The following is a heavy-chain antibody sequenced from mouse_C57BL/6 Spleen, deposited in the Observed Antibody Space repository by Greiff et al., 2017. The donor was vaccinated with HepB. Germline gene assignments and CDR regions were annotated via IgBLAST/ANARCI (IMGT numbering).Heavy chain of an antibody. CDR1: GYTFTDYH. CDR2: INPNNGGT. D-gene: IGHD2-3*01. V-gene: IGHV1-22*01. CDR3: AREADYDGYFYAMDY. J-gene: IGHJ4*01. Sequence: EVQLQQSGPELVKPGASVKMSCKASGYTFTDYHMHWVKQSHGKSLEWIGYINPNNGGTSYNQKFKGKATLTVNKSSSTAYMELRSLTSEDSAVYYCAREADYDGYFYAMDYWGQGTSVTVSS.